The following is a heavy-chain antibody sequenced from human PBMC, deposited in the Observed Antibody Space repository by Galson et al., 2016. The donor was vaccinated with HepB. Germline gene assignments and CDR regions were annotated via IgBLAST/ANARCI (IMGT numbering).Heavy chain of an antibody. CDR1: GISFSNYW. CDR2: IKEDGSVK. V-gene: IGHV3-7*01. D-gene: IGHD3-10*01. J-gene: IGHJ4*02. Sequence: SLRLSCAASGISFSNYWMTWVRQAPGKGLEWVANIKEDGSVKYYVDSVEGRFIISRDNAKNALYLQLNSLRAEDTAVYYCARDVNYGIFDRWGQGTLVTVSS. CDR3: ARDVNYGIFDR.